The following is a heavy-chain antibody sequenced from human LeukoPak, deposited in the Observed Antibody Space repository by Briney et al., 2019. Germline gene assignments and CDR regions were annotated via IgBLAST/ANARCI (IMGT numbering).Heavy chain of an antibody. J-gene: IGHJ4*02. CDR2: ISGSGNII. D-gene: IGHD5-18*01. CDR3: AKLGVDTAMVPSIFY. CDR1: GFTFSDYY. V-gene: IGHV3-11*04. Sequence: GGSLRLSCAASGFTFSDYYMGWIRQAPGKGLEWVSYISGSGNIIHYADSVKGRFTISRDNAKNSLFLQMNSLRAEDTAVYYCAKLGVDTAMVPSIFYWGQGTLVTVSS.